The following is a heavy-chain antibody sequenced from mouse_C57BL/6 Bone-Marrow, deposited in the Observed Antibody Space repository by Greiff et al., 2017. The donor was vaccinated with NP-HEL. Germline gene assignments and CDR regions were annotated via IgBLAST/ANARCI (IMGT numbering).Heavy chain of an antibody. V-gene: IGHV5-17*01. CDR3: ARRYRGLYYYAMDY. CDR1: GFTFSDYG. CDR2: ISSGSSII. D-gene: IGHD2-12*01. J-gene: IGHJ4*01. Sequence: EVKLVESGGGLVKPGGSLKLSCAASGFTFSDYGMHWVRQAPEKGLEWVAYISSGSSIIYYADTVKGRFTISRDNAKNTLFLQMTSLRSEDTAMYYCARRYRGLYYYAMDYWGQGTSVTVSS.